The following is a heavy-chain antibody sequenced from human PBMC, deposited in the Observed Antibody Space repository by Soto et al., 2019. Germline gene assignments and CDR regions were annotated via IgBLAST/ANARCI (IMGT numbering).Heavy chain of an antibody. D-gene: IGHD4-17*01. J-gene: IGHJ4*02. CDR3: ARGPAVTLPWDFIDS. CDR2: INHSGNT. Sequence: QEQLQQWGAGLLKPSETLSLTCVVYGGSFSGYYWSWIRQPPGQGLEWIGEINHSGNTNYNPSLKSRVTISIDTSKNQFSLKLNSVTAADTAVYYCARGPAVTLPWDFIDSWGQGTLVAVSS. V-gene: IGHV4-34*01. CDR1: GGSFSGYY.